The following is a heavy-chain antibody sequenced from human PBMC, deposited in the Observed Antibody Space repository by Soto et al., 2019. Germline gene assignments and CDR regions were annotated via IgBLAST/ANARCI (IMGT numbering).Heavy chain of an antibody. D-gene: IGHD3-9*01. J-gene: IGHJ4*02. CDR2: LSGGGSTT. CDR1: GFTFSLSA. V-gene: IGHV3-23*01. Sequence: EVQLLESGGGFVQPGESLRLSCAASGFTFSLSAMSWVRQAPGRGLDWVSSLSGGGSTTDDADSVKGRFTISRDNSKNTVHLQMNSLRAEDTAVYYCAKGPEYDSLTGCDYWGQGALVTVSS. CDR3: AKGPEYDSLTGCDY.